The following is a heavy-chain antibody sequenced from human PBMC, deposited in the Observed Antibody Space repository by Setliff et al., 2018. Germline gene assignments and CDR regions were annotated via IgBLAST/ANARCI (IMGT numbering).Heavy chain of an antibody. V-gene: IGHV4-61*10. J-gene: IGHJ3*02. Sequence: SETLSLTCIVSGESIDSVATGNHYWNWIRQPVGKGLEWIGYIYYSGSTYYNPTLKSRVTISVDTSKNQFSLKLSSVTAADTAVYYCARESQGLRGFDIWGQGTMVTVSS. CDR3: ARESQGLRGFDI. CDR2: IYYSGST. CDR1: GESIDSVATGNHY. D-gene: IGHD4-17*01.